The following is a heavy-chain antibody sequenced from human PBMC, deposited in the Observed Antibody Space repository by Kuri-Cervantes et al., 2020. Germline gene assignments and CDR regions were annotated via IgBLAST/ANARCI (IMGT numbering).Heavy chain of an antibody. Sequence: GGSLRLPCAASGFTFSSYGMHWVRQAPGKGLEWVAVIWYDGSNKYYADSVKGRFTISRDNSKNTLYLQMNSLRAEDTAVYYCAREYFIRAEDAFDIWGQGTMVTVSS. V-gene: IGHV3-33*01. CDR2: IWYDGSNK. CDR1: GFTFSSYG. CDR3: AREYFIRAEDAFDI. D-gene: IGHD3-10*01. J-gene: IGHJ3*02.